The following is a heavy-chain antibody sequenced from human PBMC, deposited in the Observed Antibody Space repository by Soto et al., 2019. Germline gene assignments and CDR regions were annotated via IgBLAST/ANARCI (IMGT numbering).Heavy chain of an antibody. Sequence: GGSLRLSCAASGFTFSNAWMSWVRQAPGKGLEWVGRIKSKTDGGTTDYAAPVKGRFTISRDDSKNTLYLQMNSLKTEDTAVYYCTTEPYYYGSGSYNNTTIDPWGQGTLVTVSS. CDR2: IKSKTDGGTT. V-gene: IGHV3-15*01. CDR1: GFTFSNAW. CDR3: TTEPYYYGSGSYNNTTIDP. J-gene: IGHJ5*02. D-gene: IGHD3-10*01.